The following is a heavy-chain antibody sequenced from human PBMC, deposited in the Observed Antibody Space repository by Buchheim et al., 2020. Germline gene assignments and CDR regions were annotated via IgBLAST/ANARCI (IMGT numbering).Heavy chain of an antibody. CDR2: INPSGGST. D-gene: IGHD2-2*01. CDR1: GYTFTSYY. J-gene: IGHJ4*02. CDR3: ARDRGLSTSSTPAKYYFDY. Sequence: QVQLVQSGAEVKKPGASVKVSCKASGYTFTSYYMHWVRQAPGQGLEWMGIINPSGGSTSYAQKFQGRVTMTRDTSTSQVYMELSSLRSEDTAVYYCARDRGLSTSSTPAKYYFDYWGQGTL. V-gene: IGHV1-46*03.